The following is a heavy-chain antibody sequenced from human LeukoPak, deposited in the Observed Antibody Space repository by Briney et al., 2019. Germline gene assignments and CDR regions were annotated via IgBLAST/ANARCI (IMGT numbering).Heavy chain of an antibody. V-gene: IGHV3-30*04. Sequence: GGSLRLSCAASGFTFSSYAMHWVRQAPGKGLEWVAVISYDGSNKYYADSVKGRFTISRDNSKNTLYLQMNSLRAEDTAVYYCARGVGYCSGGSCYSSHWFDPSGQGTLVTVFS. CDR3: ARGVGYCSGGSCYSSHWFDP. CDR1: GFTFSSYA. J-gene: IGHJ5*02. CDR2: ISYDGSNK. D-gene: IGHD2-15*01.